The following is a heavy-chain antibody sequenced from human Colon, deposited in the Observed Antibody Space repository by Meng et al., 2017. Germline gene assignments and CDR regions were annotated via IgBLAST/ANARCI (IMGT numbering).Heavy chain of an antibody. Sequence: QVPRPQSGPGPVRPSETLSLTCNVSGGAVSSGSHYWSWIRQPPGKGLEFIAYVDYYWNINYNPSLNSRATVSIDTSKTQFSLKVTSVTAADTAVYYCAVGPWELDYWGQGILVTVSS. J-gene: IGHJ4*02. CDR3: AVGPWELDY. CDR2: VDYYWNI. D-gene: IGHD1-26*01. V-gene: IGHV4-61*01. CDR1: GGAVSSGSHY.